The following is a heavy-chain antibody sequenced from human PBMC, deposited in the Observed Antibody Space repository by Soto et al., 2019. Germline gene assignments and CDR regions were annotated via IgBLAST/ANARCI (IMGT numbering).Heavy chain of an antibody. J-gene: IGHJ4*02. CDR1: GFTFSSYA. CDR2: ISGSGGST. Sequence: GGSLRLSCAASGFTFSSYAMIWVRQAPGKGLEWVSAISGSGGSTYYADPVKGRFTIPRDNSKNTLYLQMTSLRAEDTAVYYCAKVPETGSYYFDYWGQGTLVTVSS. D-gene: IGHD3-10*01. CDR3: AKVPETGSYYFDY. V-gene: IGHV3-23*01.